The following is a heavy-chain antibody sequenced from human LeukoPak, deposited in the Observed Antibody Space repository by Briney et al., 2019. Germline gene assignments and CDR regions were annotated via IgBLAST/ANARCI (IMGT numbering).Heavy chain of an antibody. CDR3: ARDRGFGPDGYYYMDV. D-gene: IGHD3/OR15-3a*01. Sequence: SETLSLTCAVSGGSISSSNWWSWVRQPPGKGLEWIGEIYHSGSTNYNPSLKSRVTISVDRSKNQFSLKLSSVTAADTAVYYCARDRGFGPDGYYYMDVWGKGTTVTVSS. CDR2: IYHSGST. V-gene: IGHV4-4*02. CDR1: GGSISSSNW. J-gene: IGHJ6*03.